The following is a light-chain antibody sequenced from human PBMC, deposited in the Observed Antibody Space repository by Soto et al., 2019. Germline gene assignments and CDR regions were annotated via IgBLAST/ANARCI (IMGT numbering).Light chain of an antibody. J-gene: IGKJ3*01. CDR2: GAS. V-gene: IGKV3-20*01. Sequence: EIVLTQSPGTLSLSPGERATLSCRASQSVSSSYLAWYQQKPGQAPRLLIYGASSRATGIPDRFSGSGSGTDFTLTISRREPEDFAVYYCQQYGSSPRFTFGPGTKVHIK. CDR3: QQYGSSPRFT. CDR1: QSVSSSY.